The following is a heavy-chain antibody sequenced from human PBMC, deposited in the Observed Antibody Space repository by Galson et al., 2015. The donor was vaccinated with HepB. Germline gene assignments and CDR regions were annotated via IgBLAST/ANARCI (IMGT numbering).Heavy chain of an antibody. V-gene: IGHV3-23*01. CDR3: AKDVIVGALGSFDY. CDR1: GFTFSSYV. J-gene: IGHJ4*02. CDR2: ISGNSDST. D-gene: IGHD1-26*01. Sequence: SLRLSCAASGFTFSSYVMSWVRQAPGKGLEWVSGISGNSDSTYYADSVKGRFTISRDNSRNTLYLQMNNLKAEDTAVYYCAKDVIVGALGSFDYWGQGTLVIVSS.